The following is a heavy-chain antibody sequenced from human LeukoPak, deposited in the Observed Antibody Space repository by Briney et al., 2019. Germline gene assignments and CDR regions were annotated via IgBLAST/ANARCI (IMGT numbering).Heavy chain of an antibody. CDR1: GYTFTGYY. CDR3: ARGPSIQLWTYWYFDL. J-gene: IGHJ2*01. CDR2: MNPNSGNT. V-gene: IGHV1-8*02. D-gene: IGHD5-18*01. Sequence: ASVKVSCKASGYTFTGYYMHWVRQAPGQGLEWMGWMNPNSGNTGYAQKFQGRVTMTRNTSISTAYMELSSLRSEDTAVYYCARGPSIQLWTYWYFDLWGRGTLVTVSS.